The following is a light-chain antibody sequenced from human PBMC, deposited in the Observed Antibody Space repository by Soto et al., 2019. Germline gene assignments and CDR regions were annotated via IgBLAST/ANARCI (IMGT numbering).Light chain of an antibody. CDR1: SSDVGAYNR. V-gene: IGLV2-18*01. J-gene: IGLJ2*01. CDR3: SLYTSSSTVA. Sequence: QSVLTQPPSVSASPGQSVTIPCTATSSDVGAYNRVSWYQQYPGTPPKLMISEVNNRTSGVPDRFSGSKSGNTASLTISGLQAEDEADYYFSLYTSSSTVAFGGGTKLNVL. CDR2: EVN.